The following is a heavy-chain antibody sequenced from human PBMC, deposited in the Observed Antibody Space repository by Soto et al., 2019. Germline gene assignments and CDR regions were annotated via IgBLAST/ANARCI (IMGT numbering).Heavy chain of an antibody. V-gene: IGHV4-30-4*01. Sequence: SETLSLTCTVSGGSISTGDYFWSWIRQPPGKGLEWIGYIYYTGSTFYNPSLRSRVTISGYTSKNEFSLKLSSVTAADTAVYSCARGRGSSWYFDYWGQGTLVTVSS. CDR1: GGSISTGDYF. CDR2: IYYTGST. D-gene: IGHD6-13*01. CDR3: ARGRGSSWYFDY. J-gene: IGHJ4*02.